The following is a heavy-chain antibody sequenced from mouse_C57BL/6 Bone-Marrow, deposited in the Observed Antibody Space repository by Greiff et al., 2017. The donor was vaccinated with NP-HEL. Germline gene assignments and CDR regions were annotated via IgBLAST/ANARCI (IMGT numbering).Heavy chain of an antibody. D-gene: IGHD2-1*01. CDR1: GFTFSDFY. Sequence: EVHLVESGGGLVQAGRSLRLSCATSGFTFSDFYMEWVRQAPGKGLEWIAASRNKANDYTTEYSASVKGRFIVSRDTSQSILYLQMNALRAEDTAIYYCAREWYFWGQGTLVTVSA. CDR3: AREWYF. CDR2: SRNKANDYTT. V-gene: IGHV7-1*01. J-gene: IGHJ3*01.